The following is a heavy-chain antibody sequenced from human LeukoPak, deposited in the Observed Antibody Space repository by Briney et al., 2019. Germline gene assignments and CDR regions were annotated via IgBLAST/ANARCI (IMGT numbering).Heavy chain of an antibody. D-gene: IGHD3-22*01. CDR2: IYHHENT. J-gene: IGHJ3*02. CDR3: ARDKSPTQDSSEQDGFDI. CDR1: GGSISSSSDY. V-gene: IGHV4-39*07. Sequence: SETLSLTCTVSGGSISSSSDYWGWIRQAPGKGLEWIGSIYHHENTYYNSSLKSRVTISVDTSKNQFSLKLNSVTAADTAVYYCARDKSPTQDSSEQDGFDIWGQGTMVTVSS.